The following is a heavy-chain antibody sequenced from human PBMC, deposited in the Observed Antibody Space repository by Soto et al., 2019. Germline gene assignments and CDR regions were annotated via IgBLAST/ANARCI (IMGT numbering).Heavy chain of an antibody. V-gene: IGHV2-5*02. CDR3: AHLTSWGEGAPFDI. Sequence: QITLKESGPTLVKPTQTLTLTCIFSGFSLSTSGVGVGWIRQPPGKALEWLAVIYWDDDKRYSPSLKSRVTITRDTSKNQVVFTMTNMDPEDTGTFYCAHLTSWGEGAPFDIWDQGTKVTVSS. CDR1: GFSLSTSGVG. CDR2: IYWDDDK. D-gene: IGHD3-16*01. J-gene: IGHJ3*02.